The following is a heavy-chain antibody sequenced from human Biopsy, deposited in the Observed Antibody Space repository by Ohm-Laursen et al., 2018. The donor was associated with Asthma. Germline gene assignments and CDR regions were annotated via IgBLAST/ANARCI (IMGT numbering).Heavy chain of an antibody. CDR3: ARRGGVRRYFDY. Sequence: SETLSLTCTVSGDSISSGTYYWSWIRQHPGKGLEWIGYIYYSVSTYYNPSLKSRVTISVDTSKNQFSLKLNSVTAADTAVYFCARRGGVRRYFDYWGQGTLVTVSS. V-gene: IGHV4-31*03. CDR1: GDSISSGTYY. J-gene: IGHJ4*02. D-gene: IGHD3-16*01. CDR2: IYYSVST.